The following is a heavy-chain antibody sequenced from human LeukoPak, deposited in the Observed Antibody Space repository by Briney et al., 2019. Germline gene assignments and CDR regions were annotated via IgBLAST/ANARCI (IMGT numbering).Heavy chain of an antibody. V-gene: IGHV4-34*01. J-gene: IGHJ4*02. CDR3: ARAPRGYYFDY. CDR1: GGSFSGHY. Sequence: PSETLSLTCAVYGGSFSGHYWIWIRQPPGKGLEWIGEINHSGSTNYNPSLKSRVTISVDTSKSQFSLLLTSVTAADTAVYYCARAPRGYYFDYWGQGTLVTVSS. CDR2: INHSGST. D-gene: IGHD3-10*01.